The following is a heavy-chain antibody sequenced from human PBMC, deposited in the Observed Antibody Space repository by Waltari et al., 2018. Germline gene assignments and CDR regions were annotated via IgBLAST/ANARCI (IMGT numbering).Heavy chain of an antibody. CDR3: ARWAGYCSRASCHLYFDY. J-gene: IGHJ4*02. Sequence: QFQLQESGPGLVKPSDPLSLTCIVSGDSVTNGHYYWSWIRQPPGKGLEWIGYIYDSGSADYTPSLKSRLTMSVDTSKNHFSLRLRSVTAADTAVYYCARWAGYCSRASCHLYFDYWGQGTLVTVSA. V-gene: IGHV4-61*03. CDR1: GDSVTNGHYY. D-gene: IGHD2-2*01. CDR2: IYDSGSA.